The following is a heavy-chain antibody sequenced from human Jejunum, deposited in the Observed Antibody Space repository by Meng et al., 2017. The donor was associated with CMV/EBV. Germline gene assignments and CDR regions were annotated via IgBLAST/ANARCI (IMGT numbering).Heavy chain of an antibody. Sequence: GAGYTSTTYWIGWVRQRPGKGLEWMGMIFPGNADTRYSPSFQGQVSISVDRSINTAYLQWNSLKASDTAMYYCARLWNSNRGWVDTWGQGTLVTVSS. D-gene: IGHD6-13*01. CDR3: ARLWNSNRGWVDT. CDR1: GYTSTTYW. CDR2: IFPGNADT. V-gene: IGHV5-51*01. J-gene: IGHJ5*02.